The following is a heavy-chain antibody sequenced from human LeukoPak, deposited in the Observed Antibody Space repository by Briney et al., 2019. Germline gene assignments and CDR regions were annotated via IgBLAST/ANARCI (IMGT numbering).Heavy chain of an antibody. CDR3: ATLNSFGYDY. V-gene: IGHV3-74*01. CDR1: GFSFSSFW. Sequence: GGSLRLSCAASGFSFSSFWMHWGRQPPGKGLVWVSRIDTDGSTTTYADSVKGRFTISRDNAKNTVYLQINSLRAEDTAVYCCATLNSFGYDYWGQGVLVTVSS. CDR2: IDTDGSTT. D-gene: IGHD5-18*01. J-gene: IGHJ4*02.